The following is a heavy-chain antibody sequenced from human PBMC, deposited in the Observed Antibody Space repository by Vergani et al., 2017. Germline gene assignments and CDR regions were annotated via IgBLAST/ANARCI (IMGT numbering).Heavy chain of an antibody. Sequence: HVQLVESGGGLVKPGGSLRLSCAASGFTFSDYYMSWIRQAPGKGLEWVSYISSSSSYTNYADSVKGRFTISRDNAKNSLYLQMNSLRAEDTAVYYCARAEKSSGGSYYYGMDVWGQGTTVTVSS. D-gene: IGHD3-10*01. V-gene: IGHV3-11*06. J-gene: IGHJ6*02. CDR3: ARAEKSSGGSYYYGMDV. CDR1: GFTFSDYY. CDR2: ISSSSSYT.